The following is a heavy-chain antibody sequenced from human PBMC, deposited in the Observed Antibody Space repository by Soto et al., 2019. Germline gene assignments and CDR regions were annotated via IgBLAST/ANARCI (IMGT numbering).Heavy chain of an antibody. CDR1: GGTFSSYT. Sequence: QVQLVQSGAEVKKPGSSVKVSCKASGGTFSSYTISWVRQAPGQGLEWMGRIIPILGIANYAQKFQGRVTITADKXTSTAYRELSSLRSEDTAVYYCARKAAAGRIWFDPWGQGTLVTVSS. J-gene: IGHJ5*02. CDR3: ARKAAAGRIWFDP. V-gene: IGHV1-69*02. CDR2: IIPILGIA. D-gene: IGHD6-13*01.